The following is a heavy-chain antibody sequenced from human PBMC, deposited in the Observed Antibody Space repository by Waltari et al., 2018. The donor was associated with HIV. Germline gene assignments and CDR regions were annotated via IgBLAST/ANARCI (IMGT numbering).Heavy chain of an antibody. D-gene: IGHD3-16*01. CDR2: NDHNGET. Sequence: QVQLRQWGAGLLKPTETLSLTCAVYGGPLRDYFWAWIRQSPDKGLEWIGENDHNGETNYNPSFKTRVAISLGMSKNQIALNLRSATAADTAVYYCVRGLGSRPFYRSYDIWGQGTLVTVSS. J-gene: IGHJ4*02. CDR3: VRGLGSRPFYRSYDI. CDR1: GGPLRDYF. V-gene: IGHV4-34*01.